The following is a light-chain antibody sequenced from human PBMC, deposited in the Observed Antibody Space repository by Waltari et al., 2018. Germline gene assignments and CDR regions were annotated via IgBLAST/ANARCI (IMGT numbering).Light chain of an antibody. CDR3: LQHNSYPWT. CDR1: QGISNF. J-gene: IGKJ1*01. V-gene: IGKV1-17*03. Sequence: DIQMTQPPSAMSASVGDRVIITCRASQGISNFLTWFQQKPGKVPKRLIYVASRLQSGVPSRFSGSGSGTEFTLTISSLQPEDFATYYCLQHNSYPWTFGQGTKVEIK. CDR2: VAS.